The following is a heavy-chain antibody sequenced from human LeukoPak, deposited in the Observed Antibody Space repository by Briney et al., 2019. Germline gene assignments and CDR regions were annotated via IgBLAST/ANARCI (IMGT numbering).Heavy chain of an antibody. D-gene: IGHD2-15*01. V-gene: IGHV3-74*01. J-gene: IGHJ4*02. Sequence: GGSLRLSCEVSGFTFSIYWMHWVRQAPGKGLVWVSRINNVGSSTTYEDSVKGRFTISRDNSKNTLYLQMNSLRAEDTAVYYCAKAPPLVVVDVFGYYFDYWGQGTLVTVSS. CDR3: AKAPPLVVVDVFGYYFDY. CDR1: GFTFSIYW. CDR2: INNVGSST.